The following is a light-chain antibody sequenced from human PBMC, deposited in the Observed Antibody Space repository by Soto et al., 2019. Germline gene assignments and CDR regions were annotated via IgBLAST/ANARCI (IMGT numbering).Light chain of an antibody. CDR1: SNDVGGYNF. CDR2: DVS. Sequence: QSALTQPRSVSGSPGQSGPISCTGTSNDVGGYNFVSWYQQHPGKVPKLFIYDVSRRPSGVPDRFSGSKSGNTASLTISGLQAEDEADYYCSSYAGSYTLVFGGGTKLTVL. V-gene: IGLV2-11*01. J-gene: IGLJ2*01. CDR3: SSYAGSYTLV.